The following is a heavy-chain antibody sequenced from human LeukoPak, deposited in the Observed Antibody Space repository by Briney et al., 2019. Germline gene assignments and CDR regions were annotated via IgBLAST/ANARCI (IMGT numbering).Heavy chain of an antibody. Sequence: GGSLRLSCAASGFTFSSYGIHWVRQAPGKGLEWVAFIRYDGSNKYYADSVKGRFTISRDNSKNTLSLQMNSLRAEDTALYYCAKESDSSLLPPPDYWGQGTLVTVSS. CDR3: AKESDSSLLPPPDY. J-gene: IGHJ4*02. CDR2: IRYDGSNK. D-gene: IGHD2-21*02. CDR1: GFTFSSYG. V-gene: IGHV3-30*02.